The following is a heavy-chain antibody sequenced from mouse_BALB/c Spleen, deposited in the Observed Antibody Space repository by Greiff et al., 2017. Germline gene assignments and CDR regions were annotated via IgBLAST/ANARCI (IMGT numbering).Heavy chain of an antibody. J-gene: IGHJ3*01. CDR1: GFTFSSYA. CDR2: ISSGGSYT. Sequence: EVKLVESGGGLVKPGGSLKLSCAASGFTFSSYAMSWVRQSPEKRLEWVAEISSGGSYTYYPDTVTGRFTISRDNAKNTLYLEMSSLRSEDTAMYYCARVYYDYDGFAYWGQGTLVTVSA. CDR3: ARVYYDYDGFAY. D-gene: IGHD2-4*01. V-gene: IGHV5-9-4*01.